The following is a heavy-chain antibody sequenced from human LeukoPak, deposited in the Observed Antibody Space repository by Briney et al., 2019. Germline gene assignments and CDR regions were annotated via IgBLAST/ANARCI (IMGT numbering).Heavy chain of an antibody. CDR1: GGSISSGDYY. V-gene: IGHV4-30-4*01. CDR3: ARTYRGYCSGGSCYPHYYYYYGMGV. CDR2: IYYSGST. J-gene: IGHJ6*02. Sequence: SETLSLTCTVSGGSISSGDYYWSWIRQPPGKGLEWIGYIYYSGSTYYNPSLKSRVTISVDTSKNQFSLKLSSVTAADTAVYYCARTYRGYCSGGSCYPHYYYYYGMGVWGQGTTVTVSS. D-gene: IGHD2-15*01.